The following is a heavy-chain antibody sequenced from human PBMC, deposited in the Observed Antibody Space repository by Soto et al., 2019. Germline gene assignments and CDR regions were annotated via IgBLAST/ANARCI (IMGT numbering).Heavy chain of an antibody. Sequence: QVQLVQSGAEVKKPGASVKVSCKASGYTFTSYGISWVRQAPGQGLEWMGWISAYNGNTNYAQKLQGRVTMTTDTSTSTADMELRSLRSDDTAVYYCARDQEEYSGYDYGLGFDYWGQGTLVTVSS. V-gene: IGHV1-18*01. J-gene: IGHJ4*02. D-gene: IGHD5-12*01. CDR2: ISAYNGNT. CDR3: ARDQEEYSGYDYGLGFDY. CDR1: GYTFTSYG.